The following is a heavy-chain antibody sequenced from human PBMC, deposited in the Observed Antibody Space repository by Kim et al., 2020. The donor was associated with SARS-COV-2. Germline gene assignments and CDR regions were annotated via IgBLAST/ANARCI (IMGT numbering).Heavy chain of an antibody. Sequence: SETLSITCTVSGGSISRSSYYWGWIRQPPGKGLEWIGTIYYSGSTYYNPSLKSRVTISVDTSKNQFSLKMSSVTAADTAVYYCASHYTDCSSSSCQSSDLDYWGQGTLVTVSS. CDR1: GGSISRSSYY. CDR2: IYYSGST. J-gene: IGHJ4*02. V-gene: IGHV4-39*01. D-gene: IGHD2-2*01. CDR3: ASHYTDCSSSSCQSSDLDY.